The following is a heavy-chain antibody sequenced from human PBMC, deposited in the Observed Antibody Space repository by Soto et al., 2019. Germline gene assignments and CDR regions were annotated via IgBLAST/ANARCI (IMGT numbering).Heavy chain of an antibody. J-gene: IGHJ4*02. CDR2: ISSSSSTI. CDR1: GFTFSSYS. Sequence: EVQLVESGGGWVQPGGSLRLSCAASGFTFSSYSMNWVRQAPGKGLEWVSYISSSSSTIYYADSVKGRFTISRDNAKNSLYLQMNSLRAEDTAVYYCASPDGHPYWGQGTLVTVSS. CDR3: ASPDGHPY. V-gene: IGHV3-48*01.